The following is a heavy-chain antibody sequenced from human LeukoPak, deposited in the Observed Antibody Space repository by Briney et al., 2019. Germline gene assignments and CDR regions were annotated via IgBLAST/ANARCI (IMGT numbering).Heavy chain of an antibody. Sequence: GGSLRLSCAASGFTFSSYWMHWVRQAPGRGLVWVSRINSDGSSTSYADSVKGRFTISRDNAKNTLYLQMNSLRAEDTAVYYCAREQWLVSWFDPWGQGTLVTVSS. D-gene: IGHD6-19*01. CDR3: AREQWLVSWFDP. CDR2: INSDGSST. J-gene: IGHJ5*02. V-gene: IGHV3-74*01. CDR1: GFTFSSYW.